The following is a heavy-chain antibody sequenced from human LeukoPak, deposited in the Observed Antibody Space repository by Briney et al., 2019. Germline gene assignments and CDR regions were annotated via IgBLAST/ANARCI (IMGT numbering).Heavy chain of an antibody. CDR2: IYDRGGT. D-gene: IGHD2-2*01. CDR3: ARDCSSTSCYDAFDI. CDR1: GVSISSYN. V-gene: IGHV4-59*01. J-gene: IGHJ3*02. Sequence: PETLSLTPTVSGVSISSYNWSWIWQRPGKRLGWSGDIYDRGGTNYNPSLQSRVTISVDTSNNQFSLKLSSVTAADTAVYYCARDCSSTSCYDAFDIWGQGTMVTVSS.